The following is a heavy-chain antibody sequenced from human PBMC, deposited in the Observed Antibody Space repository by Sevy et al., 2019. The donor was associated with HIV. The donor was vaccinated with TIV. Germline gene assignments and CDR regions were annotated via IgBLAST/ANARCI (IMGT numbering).Heavy chain of an antibody. CDR1: DYTFSTQG. V-gene: IGHV1-18*01. J-gene: IGHJ4*02. Sequence: ASVKVSCQASDYTFSTQGFNWVRQAPGQGLEWMVWISAYNGNTKYAQKFQGRVTMTTDTSTSSAYMELRILTSDVTAVYYCARDGAPEYYYDTIGVERDCYFDYWGQGTLVTVSS. D-gene: IGHD3-22*01. CDR3: ARDGAPEYYYDTIGVERDCYFDY. CDR2: ISAYNGNT.